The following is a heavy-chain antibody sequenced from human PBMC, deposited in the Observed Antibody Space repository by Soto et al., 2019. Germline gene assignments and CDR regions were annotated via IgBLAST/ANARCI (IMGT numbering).Heavy chain of an antibody. Sequence: EVQLVESGGGLVKPGGSLRLSCAASGFTFSNAWMNWVRQAPGKGLEWVGRIKSKTDGGTTDYAAPVKGRFTISRYDSKNTLYLQMNSLKTEDTAVYYCTIDLNYYDSSGLFDYWGQGTLVTVSS. CDR2: IKSKTDGGTT. J-gene: IGHJ4*02. D-gene: IGHD3-22*01. CDR3: TIDLNYYDSSGLFDY. CDR1: GFTFSNAW. V-gene: IGHV3-15*07.